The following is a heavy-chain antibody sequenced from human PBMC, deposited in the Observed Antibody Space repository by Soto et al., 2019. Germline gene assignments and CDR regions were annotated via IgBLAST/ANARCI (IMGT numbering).Heavy chain of an antibody. D-gene: IGHD6-6*01. Sequence: QVQLVQSGAEVKKPGSSVKVSCKASGGTFSSYAISWVRQAPGQGLEWMGGIIPIFGTANYAQKFQGRVTITADECTSTAYMELSSLRSEDTAVYYCASGGRGGQLPCYFDLWGRGTLVTVSS. CDR2: IIPIFGTA. CDR1: GGTFSSYA. J-gene: IGHJ2*01. CDR3: ASGGRGGQLPCYFDL. V-gene: IGHV1-69*01.